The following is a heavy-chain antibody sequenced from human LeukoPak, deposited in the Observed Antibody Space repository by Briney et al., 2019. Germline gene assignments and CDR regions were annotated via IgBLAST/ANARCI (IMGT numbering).Heavy chain of an antibody. Sequence: EASVKVSCKVSGYTLTELSMHWVRQAPGQGLEWMGWINPNSGGSNYAQKFQGRVTMTSDTSINTAYMELSRLISDDTAVYYCAGDGYNSRRFFDYWGQGTLVTVSS. CDR1: GYTLTELS. V-gene: IGHV1-2*02. CDR3: AGDGYNSRRFFDY. CDR2: INPNSGGS. J-gene: IGHJ4*02. D-gene: IGHD5-24*01.